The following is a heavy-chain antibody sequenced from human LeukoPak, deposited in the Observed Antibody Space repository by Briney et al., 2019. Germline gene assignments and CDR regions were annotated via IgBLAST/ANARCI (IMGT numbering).Heavy chain of an antibody. CDR2: INPSGGTT. D-gene: IGHD5/OR15-5a*01. Sequence: ASVKVSCKVSGYTLTELSMHWVRQAPGQGLEWMGLINPSGGTTSYAQKFQGRVTMTRDTSTSTVYMDLSSLRSEDTAVYYCARDEGSTARFWGQGTLVTVSS. V-gene: IGHV1-46*01. CDR1: GYTLTELS. CDR3: ARDEGSTARF. J-gene: IGHJ4*02.